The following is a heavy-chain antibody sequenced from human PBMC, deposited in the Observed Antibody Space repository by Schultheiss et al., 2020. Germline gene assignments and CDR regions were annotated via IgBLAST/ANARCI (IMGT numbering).Heavy chain of an antibody. D-gene: IGHD3-10*01. Sequence: GGSLRLSCAVSGLAFSTYAMHWVRQAPGKGLESVAAISGNGDTTYYADSVKGRFTISRDDSKNTLYLQMGSLRAEDMAVYYCARALYGSFINPPFDYWGQGTLVTVSS. V-gene: IGHV3-64*02. CDR1: GLAFSTYA. J-gene: IGHJ4*02. CDR3: ARALYGSFINPPFDY. CDR2: ISGNGDTT.